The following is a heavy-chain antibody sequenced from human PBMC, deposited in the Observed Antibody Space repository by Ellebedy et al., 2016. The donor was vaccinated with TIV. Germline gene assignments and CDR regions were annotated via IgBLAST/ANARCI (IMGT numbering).Heavy chain of an antibody. CDR2: IIPIFGTA. CDR3: ARDGRLGDGYNFGY. Sequence: SVKVSXXDSGGTFSSYAISWVRQAPGQGLEWMGGIIPIFGTANYAQKFQGRVTITADESTSTAYMELSSLRSEDTAVYYCARDGRLGDGYNFGYWGQGTLVTVSS. V-gene: IGHV1-69*13. CDR1: GGTFSSYA. J-gene: IGHJ4*02. D-gene: IGHD5-24*01.